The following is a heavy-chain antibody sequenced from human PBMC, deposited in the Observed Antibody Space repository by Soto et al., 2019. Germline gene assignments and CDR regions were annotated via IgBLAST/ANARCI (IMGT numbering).Heavy chain of an antibody. J-gene: IGHJ4*02. Sequence: QVQLQESGPGLVEPSGTLSLTCAVSGGSISSSDLWTWVRQPPGRGLEWIGEIYHLGTTNYNPSLKSRVTISVDKSKNQCSLKLSSVTAADTAVDYCACCYYRSGSSCKYWGQGTLVTVSS. V-gene: IGHV4-4*02. CDR1: GGSISSSDL. CDR3: ACCYYRSGSSCKY. D-gene: IGHD3-10*01. CDR2: IYHLGTT.